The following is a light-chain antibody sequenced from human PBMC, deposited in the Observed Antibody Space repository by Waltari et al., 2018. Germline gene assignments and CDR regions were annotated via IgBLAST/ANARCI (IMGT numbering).Light chain of an antibody. V-gene: IGLV2-23*01. J-gene: IGLJ3*02. CDR3: SSFAGTVM. CDR1: NSDVGTYNL. CDR2: DGN. Sequence: QSALTQPASVSGSPGQSITISCTGTNSDVGTYNLVSWYQQHPGKAPNLMIYDGNKRPSGVSYRFSGSKSGNTASLTISGLQAEDEADYYCSSFAGTVMFGGGTKLTVL.